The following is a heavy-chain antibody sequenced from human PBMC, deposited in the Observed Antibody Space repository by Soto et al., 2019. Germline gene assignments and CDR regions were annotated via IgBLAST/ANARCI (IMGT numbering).Heavy chain of an antibody. CDR1: GFTFSSYA. CDR2: ISGSGGST. J-gene: IGHJ4*02. Sequence: LRLSCAASGFTFSSYAMRWVRQAPGKGLEWVSAISGSGGSTYYADSVKGRFTISRDNSKNTLYLQMNSLRAEDTAVYYCAKDPGRYCSSTSCYPGYYWGQGTLVTSPQ. D-gene: IGHD2-2*01. V-gene: IGHV3-23*01. CDR3: AKDPGRYCSSTSCYPGYY.